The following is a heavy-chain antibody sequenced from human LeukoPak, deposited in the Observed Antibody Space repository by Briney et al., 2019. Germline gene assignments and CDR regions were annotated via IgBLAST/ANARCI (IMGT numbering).Heavy chain of an antibody. Sequence: PGGSLRLSCAASGFTFSSYAMHWVRQAPGKGLEYVSAISSNGGSTYYANSVKGRFTISRDNSKNTLYLQMGSLRAEDMAVYYCARGSRRSGYSGGGIDYWGQGTLVTVSS. V-gene: IGHV3-64*01. CDR1: GFTFSSYA. CDR2: ISSNGGST. CDR3: ARGSRRSGYSGGGIDY. D-gene: IGHD3-3*01. J-gene: IGHJ4*02.